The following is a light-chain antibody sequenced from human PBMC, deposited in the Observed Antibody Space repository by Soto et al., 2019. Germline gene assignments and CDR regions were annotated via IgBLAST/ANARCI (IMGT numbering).Light chain of an antibody. Sequence: DIVMTQSPDSLAVSLGERATINCKSSQSIVYSFNKNHLAWYQQKPGQPPKLLIYWASTRESGVPDRFSSSGSRTDFTLTISGLQAEDVAVYYCQQYYEVPWTFGQGTKVEI. CDR2: WAS. J-gene: IGKJ1*01. CDR3: QQYYEVPWT. CDR1: QSIVYSFNKNH. V-gene: IGKV4-1*01.